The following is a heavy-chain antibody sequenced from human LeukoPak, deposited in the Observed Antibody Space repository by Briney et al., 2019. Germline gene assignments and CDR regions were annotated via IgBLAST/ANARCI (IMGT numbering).Heavy chain of an antibody. CDR2: IYPGDSDT. J-gene: IGHJ1*01. CDR3: ARSDSSGGAGGIQY. Sequence: GESLKISCKGSGYNFTSYWVGWVRQMPGKGLQCLGTIYPGDSDTRYSPSFQGQVTISVDKSVSTAYLQWSSLKASDTAMYYCARSDSSGGAGGIQYWGQGTPVTVSS. CDR1: GYNFTSYW. D-gene: IGHD3-22*01. V-gene: IGHV5-51*01.